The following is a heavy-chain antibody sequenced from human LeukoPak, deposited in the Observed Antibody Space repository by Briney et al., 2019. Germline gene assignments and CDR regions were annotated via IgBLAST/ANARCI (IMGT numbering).Heavy chain of an antibody. J-gene: IGHJ3*02. CDR1: GYTFTGYY. D-gene: IGHD1-26*01. Sequence: ASVKVSCKASGYTFTGYYMHWVRQAPGQGLEWMGWINPNSGGTNYAQKFQGRVTMTRDTSISTAYMELSRLRSDDTAVYYCARMLSDSGSYYSLSAFDIWGQGTMVTVSS. CDR2: INPNSGGT. CDR3: ARMLSDSGSYYSLSAFDI. V-gene: IGHV1-2*02.